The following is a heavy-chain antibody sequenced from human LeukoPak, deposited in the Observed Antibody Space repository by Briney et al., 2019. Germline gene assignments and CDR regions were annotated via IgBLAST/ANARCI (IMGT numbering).Heavy chain of an antibody. CDR1: GFTFSSYW. CDR2: ISSTSSTI. Sequence: PGGSLRLSCAASGFTFSSYWMNWVRQAPGKGLEWVSYISSTSSTIYYADSMKGRFTISRDNAKNSLYLQMNSLRAEDTAVYYCARDPPHGMDVWGQGTTVTVSS. J-gene: IGHJ6*02. CDR3: ARDPPHGMDV. V-gene: IGHV3-48*01.